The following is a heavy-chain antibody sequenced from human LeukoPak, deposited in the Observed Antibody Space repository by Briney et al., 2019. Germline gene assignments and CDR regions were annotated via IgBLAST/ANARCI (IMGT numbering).Heavy chain of an antibody. CDR1: GYTFTSYY. V-gene: IGHV1-46*01. J-gene: IGHJ3*02. CDR2: INPSGGST. CDR3: ARDLGGGDSPWGAFDI. D-gene: IGHD2-21*02. Sequence: GASVKVSCKASGYTFTSYYMHWVRQAPGQGLEWMGIINPSGGSTSYAQKFQGRVTMTRDTSTSTVYMELSSLRSEDTAVYYCARDLGGGDSPWGAFDIWGQGTMVTVSS.